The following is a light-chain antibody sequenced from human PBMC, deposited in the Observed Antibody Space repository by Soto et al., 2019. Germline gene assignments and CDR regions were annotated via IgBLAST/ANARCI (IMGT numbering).Light chain of an antibody. CDR1: QSVSSN. J-gene: IGKJ1*01. CDR3: QQYHNWPPWT. V-gene: IGKV3-15*01. CDR2: GAS. Sequence: EIVLTQSPATLSASPGERATLSCRASQSVSSNLAWYQQKPGQAPRLLIYGASTRATGIPARFSGSGSGTEFTLTISSLQSEDVAVYYCQQYHNWPPWTFGQGTKVEIK.